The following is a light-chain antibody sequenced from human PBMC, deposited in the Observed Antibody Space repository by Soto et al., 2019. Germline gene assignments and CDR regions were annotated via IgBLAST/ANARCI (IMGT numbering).Light chain of an antibody. Sequence: QSVLTQPPSVSWAPGQRVTISCTGNNSNIGAGSGVNWYQQFPDRAPKLLIYANTNRPSGVPDRFSGSTSATSASLAITGLQTQDEADYYCQSFDSSLTGLIFGGGTKLTVL. V-gene: IGLV1-40*01. CDR3: QSFDSSLTGLI. J-gene: IGLJ2*01. CDR2: ANT. CDR1: NSNIGAGSG.